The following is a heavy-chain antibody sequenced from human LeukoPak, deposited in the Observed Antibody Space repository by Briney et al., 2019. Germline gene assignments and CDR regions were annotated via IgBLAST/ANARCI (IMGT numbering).Heavy chain of an antibody. V-gene: IGHV4-59*01. CDR1: GGSISSYY. CDR3: ASSPADDAFDI. J-gene: IGHJ3*02. Sequence: SETLSLTCTVSGGSISSYYWSWIRQPPGKGLEWIGYIYYSGSTNCNPSLKSRVTISVDTSKNQFSLKLSSVTAADTAVYYCASSPADDAFDIWGQGTMVTVSS. CDR2: IYYSGST.